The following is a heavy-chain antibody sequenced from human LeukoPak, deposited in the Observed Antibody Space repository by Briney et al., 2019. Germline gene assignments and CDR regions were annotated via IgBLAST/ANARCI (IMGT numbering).Heavy chain of an antibody. CDR2: IYYSGST. D-gene: IGHD3-3*01. CDR1: GGSISSYY. J-gene: IGHJ6*03. V-gene: IGHV4-59*01. Sequence: SETLSLTCTVSGGSISSYYWSWIRQPPGKGLEWIGYIYYSGSTNYNPSLKSRVTISVDTSKNQFSLKLSSVTAADTAVYYCARGAVDFWSGYTGYYYMDVWGKGTTVTVSS. CDR3: ARGAVDFWSGYTGYYYMDV.